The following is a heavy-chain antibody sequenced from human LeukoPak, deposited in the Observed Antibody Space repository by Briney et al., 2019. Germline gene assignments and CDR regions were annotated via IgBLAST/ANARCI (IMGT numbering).Heavy chain of an antibody. D-gene: IGHD3-22*01. CDR3: AKDGRVTMIVVTRDFDY. CDR2: ISGSGGST. Sequence: GGSLRLSCAASGFTFSSYGMSWVRQAPGKGLEWVSAISGSGGSTYYADSVKGRFTISRDNSKNTLYLQMNSLRAEDTAVYYCAKDGRVTMIVVTRDFDYWGQGTLVTVSS. J-gene: IGHJ4*02. CDR1: GFTFSSYG. V-gene: IGHV3-23*01.